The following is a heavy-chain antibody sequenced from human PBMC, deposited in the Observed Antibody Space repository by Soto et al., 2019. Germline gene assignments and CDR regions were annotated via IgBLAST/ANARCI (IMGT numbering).Heavy chain of an antibody. D-gene: IGHD3-22*01. CDR2: ISYDGSNK. Sequence: GGSLRLSCAASGFTFSSYAMHWVRQAPGKGLEWVAVISYDGSNKYYADSVKGRFTISRDNSKNTLYLQMNSLRAEDTAVYYCARDGKRVIVVASSRHTDYYYYGMDVWGQGTTVTVSS. V-gene: IGHV3-30-3*01. J-gene: IGHJ6*02. CDR1: GFTFSSYA. CDR3: ARDGKRVIVVASSRHTDYYYYGMDV.